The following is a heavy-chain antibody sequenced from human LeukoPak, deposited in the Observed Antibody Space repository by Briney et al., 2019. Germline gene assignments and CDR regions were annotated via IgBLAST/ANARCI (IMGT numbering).Heavy chain of an antibody. CDR3: ARTGGYKMRYYFDY. CDR1: GFTFSSNF. V-gene: IGHV3-23*01. CDR2: ISGGGGIT. D-gene: IGHD5-18*01. Sequence: GGSLRLSCAASGFTFSSNFMSWVRQAPGKGLEWVSGISGGGGITYYAASVEGRFAISRDNSKNTMSLQMNGLRAEDTAVYYCARTGGYKMRYYFDYWGQGTLVTVSS. J-gene: IGHJ4*02.